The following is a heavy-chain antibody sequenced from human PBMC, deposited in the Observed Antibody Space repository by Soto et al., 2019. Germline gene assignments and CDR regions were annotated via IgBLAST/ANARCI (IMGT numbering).Heavy chain of an antibody. CDR2: IYYSGST. J-gene: IGHJ4*01. CDR1: GGSISSGGYY. V-gene: IGHV4-31*03. CDR3: ARGVLH. Sequence: KPSETLSLTCTVSGGSISSGGYYWTWIRQHPGKGLEWIGYIYYSGSTYYNTSLKSRVTISVDTSRNQFSLTVNSVTAADTAVYYCARGVLHWGQGTLVTVSS.